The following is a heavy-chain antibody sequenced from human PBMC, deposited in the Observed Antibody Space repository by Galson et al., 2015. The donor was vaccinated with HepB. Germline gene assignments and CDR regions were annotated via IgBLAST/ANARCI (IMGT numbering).Heavy chain of an antibody. J-gene: IGHJ5*02. CDR2: IIPILGIA. CDR1: GGTFSSYA. V-gene: IGHV1-69*04. CDR3: ANWGTQNWFDP. D-gene: IGHD3-16*01. Sequence: SVKVSCKASGGTFSSYAISWVRQAPGQGLEWMGRIIPILGIANYAQKFQGRVTITADKSTSTAYMELSSLRSEDTAVYYCANWGTQNWFDPWGQGTLVTVSS.